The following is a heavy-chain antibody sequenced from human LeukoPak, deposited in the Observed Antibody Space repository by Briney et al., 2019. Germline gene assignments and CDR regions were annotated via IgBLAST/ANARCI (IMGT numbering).Heavy chain of an antibody. V-gene: IGHV4-59*01. CDR3: ARMSPRATKASFDY. Sequence: SETLSLTCTVSGGPISSYYWSWIRQPPGKGLEWIGYIYYSGSTNYKPYLNSRVTISVDTSKNQFSLKLSSVTAADTAVYYCARMSPRATKASFDYWGQGTLVTVSS. J-gene: IGHJ4*02. CDR2: IYYSGST. CDR1: GGPISSYY. D-gene: IGHD1-26*01.